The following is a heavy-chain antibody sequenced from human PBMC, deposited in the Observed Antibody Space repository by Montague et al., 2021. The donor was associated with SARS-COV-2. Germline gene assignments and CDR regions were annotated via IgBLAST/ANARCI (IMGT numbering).Heavy chain of an antibody. CDR2: IYYSGNT. V-gene: IGHV4-39*02. CDR1: GGSISNNIDY. J-gene: IGHJ3*01. CDR3: ARLKRNFSTIVSPSAFDY. D-gene: IGHD2/OR15-2a*01. Sequence: SETRSLTCTVSGGSISNNIDYWAWIRQPPGKGLEWIGSIYYSGNTYYXPSLKSRVTISVVTSKNHFTLKLSSVTAAETAVYYCARLKRNFSTIVSPSAFDYWGQGTKVTVSS.